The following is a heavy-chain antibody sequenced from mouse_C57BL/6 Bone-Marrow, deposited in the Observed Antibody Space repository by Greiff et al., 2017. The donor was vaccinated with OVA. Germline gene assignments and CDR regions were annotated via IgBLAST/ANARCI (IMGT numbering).Heavy chain of an antibody. V-gene: IGHV1-74*01. CDR3: AIPPYDYSSWFAY. Sequence: QVQLKQPGAELVKPGASVKVSCKASGYTFTSYWMHWVKQRPGQGLEWIGRIHPSDSDTNYNQKFKGKATLTVDKSSSTAYMQLSSLTSEDSAVYYCAIPPYDYSSWFAYWGQGTLVTVSA. J-gene: IGHJ3*01. CDR2: IHPSDSDT. CDR1: GYTFTSYW. D-gene: IGHD2-4*01.